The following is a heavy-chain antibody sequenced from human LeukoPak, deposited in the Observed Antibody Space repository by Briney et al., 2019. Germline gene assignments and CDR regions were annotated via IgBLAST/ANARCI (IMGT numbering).Heavy chain of an antibody. CDR3: ARDRRGILRLGEFGY. D-gene: IGHD3-16*01. CDR1: GYTFTSYG. CDR2: ISAYNGNT. J-gene: IGHJ4*02. Sequence: ASVKVSCKASGYTFTSYGISWVRQAPGQGLEWMGWISAYNGNTNYAQKLQGRVTMTTDTSTSTAYMELRSLRSDGTAVYYCARDRRGILRLGEFGYWGQGTLVTVSS. V-gene: IGHV1-18*01.